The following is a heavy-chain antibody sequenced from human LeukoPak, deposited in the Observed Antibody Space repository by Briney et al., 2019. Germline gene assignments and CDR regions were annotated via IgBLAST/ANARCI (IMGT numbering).Heavy chain of an antibody. CDR1: GFTFSSYG. CDR3: AKAPPYRATEIAAAGQYYFDY. D-gene: IGHD6-13*01. J-gene: IGHJ4*02. V-gene: IGHV3-30*02. CDR2: IRYDGSNK. Sequence: HPGGSLRLSCAASGFTFSSYGMHWVRQAPGKGLEWVAFIRYDGSNKYYADSVKGRFTISRDNSKNTLYLQMNSLRAEDTAVYYCAKAPPYRATEIAAAGQYYFDYWGQGTLVTVSS.